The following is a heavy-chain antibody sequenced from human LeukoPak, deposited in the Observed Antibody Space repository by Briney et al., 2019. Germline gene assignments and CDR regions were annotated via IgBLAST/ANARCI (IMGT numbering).Heavy chain of an antibody. CDR1: GGSFSGYY. Sequence: PSETLSLTCAVYGGSFSGYYWSWIRQPPGKGLEWIGEINHSGSTNYNPSLKSGVAISVDKTKNQFSLKLSSVTAADTAVYYCARAKVCSGGSCYYPYYYGMDVWGKGTTVTVSS. D-gene: IGHD2-15*01. J-gene: IGHJ6*04. V-gene: IGHV4-34*01. CDR2: INHSGST. CDR3: ARAKVCSGGSCYYPYYYGMDV.